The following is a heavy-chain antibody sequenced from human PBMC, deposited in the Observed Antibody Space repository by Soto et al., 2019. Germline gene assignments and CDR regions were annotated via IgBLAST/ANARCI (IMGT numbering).Heavy chain of an antibody. D-gene: IGHD5-18*01. J-gene: IGHJ4*02. Sequence: PWETLSLTCSVSAGSISRYYWGWVRQAPGEGLEWIAHISYTVDASYNPSLKSRVTIPLDTSKNQIALSLMSVTAADTAVYYCVGSLMSRAMESFDYWGQGTLVTVSS. V-gene: IGHV4-59*01. CDR1: AGSISRYY. CDR3: VGSLMSRAMESFDY. CDR2: ISYTVDA.